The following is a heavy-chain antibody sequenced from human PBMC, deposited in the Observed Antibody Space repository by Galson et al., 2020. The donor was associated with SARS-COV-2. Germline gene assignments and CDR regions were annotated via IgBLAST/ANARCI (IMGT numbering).Heavy chain of an antibody. D-gene: IGHD3-10*01. CDR3: VRVARGPGAFDI. CDR2: ISRNSETL. V-gene: IGHV3-9*01. Sequence: LSLTCAASGFTFDDYSMYWVRRIPGKGLECVSGISRNSETLVYVDSVRGRFTISRDNAKNSLDLQMNSLRTEDTALYYCVRVARGPGAFDIWGQGTMVTVSP. J-gene: IGHJ3*02. CDR1: GFTFDDYS.